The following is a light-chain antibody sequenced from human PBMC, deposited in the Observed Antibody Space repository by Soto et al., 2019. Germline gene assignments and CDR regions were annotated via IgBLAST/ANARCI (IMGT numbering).Light chain of an antibody. J-gene: IGKJ1*01. CDR2: GAS. Sequence: EIVLTQSPGILSLSPGARASSSCVASQSIATSQLAWYQQKPGQAPRLLIGASTRATGIPDRFSDSGSGTDFTLTISRLEPEDFAVYYCQQFAALPRTFGQGSNADI. CDR3: QQFAALPRT. CDR1: QSIATSQ. V-gene: IGKV3-20*01.